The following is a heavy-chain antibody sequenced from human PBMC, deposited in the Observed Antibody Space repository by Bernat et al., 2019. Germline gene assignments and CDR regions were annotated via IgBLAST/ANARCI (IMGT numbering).Heavy chain of an antibody. J-gene: IGHJ4*02. CDR2: IYPGDSDT. V-gene: IGHV5-51*03. CDR1: GYSITSYW. D-gene: IGHD3-16*02. CDR3: ATSSGPYDYVWGSYRYSNYFDY. Sequence: EVQLVRSGAEVKKRGESLKISCKGSGYSITSYWIGWVRQMPGKGLEWMGIIYPGDSDTRYSPYFQGQVTISADKSISTCYLQWSSLKASDTAMYYCATSSGPYDYVWGSYRYSNYFDYWGQGTLVTVSS.